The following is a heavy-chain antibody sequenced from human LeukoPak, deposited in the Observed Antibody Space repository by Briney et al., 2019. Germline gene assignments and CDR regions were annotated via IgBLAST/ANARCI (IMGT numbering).Heavy chain of an antibody. V-gene: IGHV3-23*01. J-gene: IGHJ4*02. CDR3: AKDPSIGKYCTNGVCSPFDY. CDR2: ISDSGDYT. CDR1: GFTFSSYA. Sequence: GGSLRLSCAGSGFTFSSYAMSWVRQAPGQGLDWVSVISDSGDYTSYADSVRGRFTISRDNSRNTLYLQMISLRPEDTAVYYCAKDPSIGKYCTNGVCSPFDYWGQGTLVTVSS. D-gene: IGHD2-8*01.